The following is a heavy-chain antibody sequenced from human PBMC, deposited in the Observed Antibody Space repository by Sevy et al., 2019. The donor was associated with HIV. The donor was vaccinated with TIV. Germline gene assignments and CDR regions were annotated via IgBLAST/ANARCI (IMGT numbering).Heavy chain of an antibody. CDR1: GFTFSSYS. Sequence: GGSLRLSCAASGFTFSSYSMNWVRQAPGKGLEWVSYISSSSSTIYYADSVKGRFTISRDNAKNSLYLQMNSLRDEDTAVYYGDSDQRINRGYDPDAFDIWGQGTMVTVSS. CDR2: ISSSSSTI. D-gene: IGHD5-12*01. V-gene: IGHV3-48*02. J-gene: IGHJ3*02. CDR3: DSDQRINRGYDPDAFDI.